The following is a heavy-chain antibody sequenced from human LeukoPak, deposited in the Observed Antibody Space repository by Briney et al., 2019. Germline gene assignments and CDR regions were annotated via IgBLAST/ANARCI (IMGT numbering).Heavy chain of an antibody. CDR2: VYYSGST. CDR3: ARRPDGTSHFDY. J-gene: IGHJ4*02. Sequence: SEALSLTCIDSGGSITSYFWSWIRPPPGKGLEWIGYVYYSGSTNYNPSLKSRVTISVDTSKKQFSLKLSSVTAADTDVYYCARRPDGTSHFDYWGQGTLVTVSS. CDR1: GGSITSYF. D-gene: IGHD6-6*01. V-gene: IGHV4-59*08.